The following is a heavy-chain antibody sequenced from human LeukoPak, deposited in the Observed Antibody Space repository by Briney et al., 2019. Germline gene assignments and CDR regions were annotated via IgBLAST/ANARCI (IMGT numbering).Heavy chain of an antibody. Sequence: GGSLRLSCAASGFTFDDYAMHWVRQAPGKGLEWVSGISWNSGSIGYADSVKGRFTISRDNAKNSLYLQMNSLRAEDTALYYCAKDIGGSGEIDYWGQGTLVTVSS. V-gene: IGHV3-9*01. D-gene: IGHD3-10*01. CDR2: ISWNSGSI. J-gene: IGHJ4*02. CDR1: GFTFDDYA. CDR3: AKDIGGSGEIDY.